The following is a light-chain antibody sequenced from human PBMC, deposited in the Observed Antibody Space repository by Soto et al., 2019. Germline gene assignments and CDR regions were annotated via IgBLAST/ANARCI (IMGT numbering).Light chain of an antibody. CDR2: EVT. J-gene: IGLJ1*01. Sequence: QSVLTQPASVSGSPGQSITISCTGTRSDVGGYNYVSWYQQHPGTAPKVMIYEVTYRPAGVSSRFSGSKSGNTAYLTISGLQAEDEADYYCSSFTSSITYVFGTGTKVHRP. CDR3: SSFTSSITYV. CDR1: RSDVGGYNY. V-gene: IGLV2-14*03.